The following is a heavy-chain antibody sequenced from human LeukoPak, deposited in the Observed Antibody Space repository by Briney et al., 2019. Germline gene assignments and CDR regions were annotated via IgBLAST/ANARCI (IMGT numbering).Heavy chain of an antibody. CDR3: ARGGGWYYYYMDV. CDR1: GFTFSTYG. V-gene: IGHV3-33*01. Sequence: GGSLRLSCVVSGFTFSTYGMHWVRQAPGKGLEWVALIWDDGINKYYADSVKGRFTISRDNSKNTLYLQMNSLRAEDTAVYYCARGGGWYYYYMDVWGKGTTVTVSS. CDR2: IWDDGINK. D-gene: IGHD6-19*01. J-gene: IGHJ6*03.